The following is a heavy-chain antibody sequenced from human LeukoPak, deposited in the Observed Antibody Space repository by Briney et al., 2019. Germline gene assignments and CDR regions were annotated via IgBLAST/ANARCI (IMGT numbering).Heavy chain of an antibody. CDR3: TTEVQPESKYYFDY. Sequence: PGGSLRLSCAASGFTFSNAWMSWVRQAPGKGLEWVGRIKSKTDGGTTDYAAPVKGRFTISRDDSKNTLYLQMNSLKTEDTAVYYCTTEVQPESKYYFDYWGQGTLVTVSS. V-gene: IGHV3-15*01. D-gene: IGHD1-1*01. CDR1: GFTFSNAW. CDR2: IKSKTDGGTT. J-gene: IGHJ4*02.